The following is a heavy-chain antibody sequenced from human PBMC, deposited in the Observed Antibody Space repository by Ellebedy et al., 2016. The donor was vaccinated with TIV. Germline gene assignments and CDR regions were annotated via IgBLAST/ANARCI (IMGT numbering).Heavy chain of an antibody. V-gene: IGHV4-59*01. CDR1: GGSISSYY. Sequence: MPSETLSLTCTVSGGSISSYYWSWIRQPPGKGLEWIGYIYYSGSTNYNPSLKSRVTISVDTSKNQFSLKLSSVTAADTAVYYCARGPTAFHYYYYGMDVWGQGTTVTVSS. CDR3: ARGPTAFHYYYYGMDV. CDR2: IYYSGST. J-gene: IGHJ6*02. D-gene: IGHD4-17*01.